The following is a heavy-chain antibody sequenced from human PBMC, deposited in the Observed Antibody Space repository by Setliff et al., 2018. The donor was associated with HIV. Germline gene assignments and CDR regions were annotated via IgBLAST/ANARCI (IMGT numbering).Heavy chain of an antibody. CDR2: HSFDGNNH. D-gene: IGHD3-10*01. J-gene: IGHJ4*02. V-gene: IGHV3-30*04. CDR1: GFSFNVYA. Sequence: GGSLRLSCAASGFSFNVYAMHWVRQIPGKGLEWMAVHSFDGNNHYYSDSLQGRFSISRDNSKNTVDLQMNSLRPDDSGVYYCVRGGLYGSGSFFGWGYFDLGGQGSLVTVSS. CDR3: VRGGLYGSGSFFGWGYFDL.